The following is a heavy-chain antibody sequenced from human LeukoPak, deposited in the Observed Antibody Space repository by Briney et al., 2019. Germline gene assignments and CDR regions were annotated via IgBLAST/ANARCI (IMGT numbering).Heavy chain of an antibody. D-gene: IGHD1-26*01. V-gene: IGHV3-23*01. J-gene: IGHJ6*03. CDR1: GFTFSSYA. CDR3: ARYSGSYINSQNYYYYMDV. CDR2: ICGSGGST. Sequence: GGSLRLSCAASGFTFSSYAMSWVRQAPGKGLEWVSAICGSGGSTYYADSVKGRFTISRDNSKSTLYLQMNSLRAEDTAVYYCARYSGSYINSQNYYYYMDVWGKGTTVTVSS.